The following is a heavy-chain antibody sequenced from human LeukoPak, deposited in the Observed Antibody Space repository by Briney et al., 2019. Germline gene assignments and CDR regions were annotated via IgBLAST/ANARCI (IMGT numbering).Heavy chain of an antibody. D-gene: IGHD1-26*01. CDR3: AKEVLGATKRAYYFDY. CDR1: GFTFSSYW. Sequence: GGSLRLSCAASGFTFSSYWMHWVRQAPGKGLVWVSRINSDGSSTSYADSVKGRFTISRDNSKNTLYLQMNSLRAEDTAVYYCAKEVLGATKRAYYFDYWGQGTLVTVSS. J-gene: IGHJ4*02. CDR2: INSDGSST. V-gene: IGHV3-74*01.